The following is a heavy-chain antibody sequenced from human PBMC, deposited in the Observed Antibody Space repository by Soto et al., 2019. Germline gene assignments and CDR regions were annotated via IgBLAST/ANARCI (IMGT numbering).Heavy chain of an antibody. Sequence: GASVKVSCKASGYTFTSYYMHWVRQAPGQGLEWMGIINPSGGSTSYAQKFQGRVTMTRDTSTSTVYMELSSLRSEDTAVYYCARGGGYCSSTSCYDPYYYSMDVWGKGTTVTVSS. J-gene: IGHJ6*03. V-gene: IGHV1-46*03. CDR1: GYTFTSYY. CDR3: ARGGGYCSSTSCYDPYYYSMDV. D-gene: IGHD2-2*01. CDR2: INPSGGST.